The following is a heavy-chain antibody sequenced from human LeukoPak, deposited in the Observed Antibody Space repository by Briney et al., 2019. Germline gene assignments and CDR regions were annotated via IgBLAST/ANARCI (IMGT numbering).Heavy chain of an antibody. D-gene: IGHD3-10*01. V-gene: IGHV3-48*04. Sequence: GGSLRLSCAASGFTFSSYSMNWVRQAPGKGLEWVSYSSSSSSTIYYADSVKGRFTISRDNPKNSLYLQMNSLRAEDTAVYYCARPLMYYYGSETYFWFDPWGQGTLVTVSS. CDR3: ARPLMYYYGSETYFWFDP. J-gene: IGHJ5*02. CDR1: GFTFSSYS. CDR2: SSSSSSTI.